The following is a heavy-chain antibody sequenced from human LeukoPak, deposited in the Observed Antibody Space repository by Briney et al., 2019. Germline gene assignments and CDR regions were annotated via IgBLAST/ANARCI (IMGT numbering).Heavy chain of an antibody. CDR2: ISYDGSNK. J-gene: IGHJ3*02. CDR3: ARDMEWLLLRFSQEDAFDI. D-gene: IGHD3-22*01. V-gene: IGHV3-30-3*01. CDR1: GFTFSSYA. Sequence: GGSLRLCCAASGFTFSSYAMHWVRQAPGKGLEWVAVISYDGSNKYYADSVKGRFTISRDNSKNTLYLQMNSLRAEDTAVYYCARDMEWLLLRFSQEDAFDIWGQGTMVTVSS.